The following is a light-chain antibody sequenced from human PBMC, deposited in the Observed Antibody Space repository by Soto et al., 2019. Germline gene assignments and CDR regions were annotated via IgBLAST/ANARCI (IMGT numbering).Light chain of an antibody. J-gene: IGLJ2*01. V-gene: IGLV2-8*01. CDR2: EVS. CDR1: SRDVGGYNY. Sequence: QSALTQPPSASGSTGQSVTISCTGTSRDVGGYNYVSWYQQHPGKAPKLMIYEVSKRPSGVPDRFSGSKSGNTASLTVSGLQAEDEADYYCSSYAGSNNVVFGGGTKLTVL. CDR3: SSYAGSNNVV.